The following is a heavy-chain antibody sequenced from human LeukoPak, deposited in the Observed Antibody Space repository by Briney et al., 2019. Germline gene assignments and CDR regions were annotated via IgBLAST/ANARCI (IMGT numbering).Heavy chain of an antibody. J-gene: IGHJ4*02. CDR3: ARTYPYCGGDCYSYY. CDR1: GYTFTIYG. CDR2: ISAYNGNT. D-gene: IGHD2-21*02. V-gene: IGHV1-18*01. Sequence: ASVTVSCTASGYTFTIYGISWVRQAPGQGLEWMGWISAYNGNTNYAQKLQGRVTMTTDTSTSTAYMALRSLRSDDTAVYYCARTYPYCGGDCYSYYWGQGTLVTVSS.